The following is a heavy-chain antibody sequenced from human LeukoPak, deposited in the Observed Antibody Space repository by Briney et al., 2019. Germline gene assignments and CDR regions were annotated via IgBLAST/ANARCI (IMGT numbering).Heavy chain of an antibody. J-gene: IGHJ3*02. D-gene: IGHD2-2*01. CDR1: GDSISSRDSY. Sequence: SETLSLTCTVSGDSISSRDSYWGWIRQPPGKGLEWIGYIYTSGSTNYNPSLKSRVAISVDTSKNQFSLDLSSVTAADTAVYYCARQKCTSTSCLTKNAFDIWGQGTMVTVSS. V-gene: IGHV4-61*05. CDR3: ARQKCTSTSCLTKNAFDI. CDR2: IYTSGST.